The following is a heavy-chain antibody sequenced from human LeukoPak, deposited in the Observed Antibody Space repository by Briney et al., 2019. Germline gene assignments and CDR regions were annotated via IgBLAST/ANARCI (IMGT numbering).Heavy chain of an antibody. J-gene: IGHJ4*02. D-gene: IGHD3-22*01. CDR3: AKYYYDSSGYYDAAPLDS. Sequence: GGSLRLSCAASGFTFSTYAMSWVRQAPGKGLEGVSSISGSGYSTYYADSVEGRFTISRDNFKSTLFLQMISLRAEDTAVYSCAKYYYDSSGYYDAAPLDSWGQGTLVTVFS. CDR1: GFTFSTYA. V-gene: IGHV3-23*01. CDR2: ISGSGYST.